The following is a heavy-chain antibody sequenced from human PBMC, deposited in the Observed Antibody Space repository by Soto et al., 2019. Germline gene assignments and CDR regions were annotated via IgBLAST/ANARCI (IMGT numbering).Heavy chain of an antibody. V-gene: IGHV3-49*04. CDR3: SLGYCSSTSCPYYYGMDV. CDR1: GFTFGYYA. Sequence: GGSLRLSCTASGFTFGYYAMSWVRQGAGTGLEWVGFIRSKAYGGTTEYAASVKGRFTISRDDSKSIAYLQMNSLKTEDTAVYYCSLGYCSSTSCPYYYGMDVWGQGTTVTVSS. D-gene: IGHD2-2*01. J-gene: IGHJ6*02. CDR2: IRSKAYGGTT.